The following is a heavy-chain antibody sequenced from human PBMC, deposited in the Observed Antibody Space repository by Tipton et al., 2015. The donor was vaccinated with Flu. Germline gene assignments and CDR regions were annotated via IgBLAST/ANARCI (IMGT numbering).Heavy chain of an antibody. J-gene: IGHJ4*02. CDR1: GYSITSGYF. D-gene: IGHD3-10*01. Sequence: TLSLTCAVSGYSITSGYFWGWIRQPPGKGLEWIGHRYHSGTTYYNPSLKSRVTISVDTFKNQFSLKLTSVTAADTAVYYCATTTYYYGSGSHDYWGQGTLVTVSS. CDR3: ATTTYYYGSGSHDY. V-gene: IGHV4-38-2*01. CDR2: RYHSGTT.